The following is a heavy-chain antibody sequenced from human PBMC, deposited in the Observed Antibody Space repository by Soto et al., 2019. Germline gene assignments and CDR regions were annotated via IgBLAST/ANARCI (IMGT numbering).Heavy chain of an antibody. CDR2: IYYSGST. Sequence: QVHLQESGPGLVKPSQTLSLTCTVSGGSINSGGYYWSWIRQHPGKGLEWIGYIYYSGSTYYNPSLESRVTISLEKSNKHCSLKLSSVTAAETAVYYCARDNALVRGVYSDYYDGMDVWGQGTTVTVSS. V-gene: IGHV4-31*03. CDR3: ARDNALVRGVYSDYYDGMDV. J-gene: IGHJ6*02. CDR1: GGSINSGGYY. D-gene: IGHD3-10*01.